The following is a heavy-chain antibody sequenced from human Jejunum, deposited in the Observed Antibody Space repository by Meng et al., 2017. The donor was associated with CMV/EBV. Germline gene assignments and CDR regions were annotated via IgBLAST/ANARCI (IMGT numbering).Heavy chain of an antibody. D-gene: IGHD3-10*01. Sequence: RLRLGGSVPGLVKPSATLSLPCTMSGASISDSSYYWGWIRQPPGKGLEWIGSVYYSGSTYYNPSLESRVTISVDTSKNQFSLKLTSVTAADTATYYCARDPTPDGSDYWGRGTLVTVSS. CDR2: VYYSGST. CDR1: GASISDSSYY. CDR3: ARDPTPDGSDY. V-gene: IGHV4-39*06. J-gene: IGHJ4*02.